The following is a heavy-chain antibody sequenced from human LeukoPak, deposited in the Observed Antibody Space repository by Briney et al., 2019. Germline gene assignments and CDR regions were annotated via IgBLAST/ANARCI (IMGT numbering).Heavy chain of an antibody. CDR1: GFTLSSYA. V-gene: IGHV3-23*01. CDR2: ISGSGGST. Sequence: GGSLRLSCAASGFTLSSYAMSWVRQAPGKGLEWVSAISGSGGSTYYADSVKGRFTISRDNSKNTLYLQMNSLRAEDTAVYYCAKDRVDYYYGMDVWGQGTTVTVSS. J-gene: IGHJ6*02. CDR3: AKDRVDYYYGMDV.